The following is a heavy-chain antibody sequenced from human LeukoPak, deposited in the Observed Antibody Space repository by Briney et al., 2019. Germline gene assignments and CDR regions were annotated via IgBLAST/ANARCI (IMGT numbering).Heavy chain of an antibody. V-gene: IGHV3-21*01. CDR1: GLTFSSYS. CDR2: ISSSSSYI. CDR3: ASRTTEDRGDYYYGVDV. D-gene: IGHD1-1*01. J-gene: IGHJ6*02. Sequence: GGSLRLSCAAPGLTFSSYSMTWVRQAPGKGLEWVSSISSSSSYIYYADSVKGRFTISRDNAKNSLYLQMNSLRAEDTAVYYCASRTTEDRGDYYYGVDVWGQGTTVTVSS.